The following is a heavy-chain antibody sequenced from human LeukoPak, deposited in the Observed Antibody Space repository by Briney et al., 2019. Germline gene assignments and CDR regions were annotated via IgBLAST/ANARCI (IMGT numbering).Heavy chain of an antibody. J-gene: IGHJ4*02. V-gene: IGHV3-23*01. CDR2: ISGSGGST. CDR3: AKDGYSYGDSTGYFDY. Sequence: GGSLRLFCGAAGFTFSSYAMSWGRHAPGKRLQWGSAISGSGGSTYYADSVKGRFTTSRDNSKNTLYLPLNSLRAEDTAVYYCAKDGYSYGDSTGYFDYWGQGTLVTVSS. CDR1: GFTFSSYA. D-gene: IGHD5-18*01.